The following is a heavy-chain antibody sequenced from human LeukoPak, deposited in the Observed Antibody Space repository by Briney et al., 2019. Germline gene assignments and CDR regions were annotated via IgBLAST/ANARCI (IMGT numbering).Heavy chain of an antibody. J-gene: IGHJ4*02. D-gene: IGHD3-10*01. CDR2: IYWDDDK. Sequence: SGPTLVKPTQTLTLTCTFSGFSLSTSGVGVGWIRQPPGKALEWLALIYWDDDKRYSPSLKSRLTITKDTSKNQVVLTVTNMAPVDTATYYCAHSGYFPMIRGIIIRDAYFDYWGQGTLVTVSS. V-gene: IGHV2-5*02. CDR1: GFSLSTSGVG. CDR3: AHSGYFPMIRGIIIRDAYFDY.